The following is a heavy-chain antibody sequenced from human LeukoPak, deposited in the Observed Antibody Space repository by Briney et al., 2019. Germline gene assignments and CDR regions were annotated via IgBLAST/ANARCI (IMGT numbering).Heavy chain of an antibody. CDR1: GYTFTSYG. CDR3: AREGNYYGSGSHLATFDY. CDR2: MNPNTGNT. Sequence: ASVKVSCKASGYTFTSYGISWVRQAPGQGLEWMGWMNPNTGNTGYAQKFQGSVTLTGNTSINTAYMELSSLRSEDTAVYYCAREGNYYGSGSHLATFDYWGQGTLVTVSS. V-gene: IGHV1-8*02. J-gene: IGHJ4*02. D-gene: IGHD3-10*01.